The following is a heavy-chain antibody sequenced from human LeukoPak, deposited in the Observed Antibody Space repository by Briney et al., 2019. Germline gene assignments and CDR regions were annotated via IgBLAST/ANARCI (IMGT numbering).Heavy chain of an antibody. CDR3: AGGSGWTTTY. D-gene: IGHD3-22*01. CDR1: GFTFSTYW. V-gene: IGHV3-7*04. CDR2: IKQDGSEK. Sequence: GGSLRLSCAASGFTFSTYWMSWVRQAPGKGLEWVGNIKQDGSEKFYVDSVRGRFTISRDNTKNSLYLQMDSVRVEDTAVYYCAGGSGWTTTYWGQGTLVTVSS. J-gene: IGHJ4*02.